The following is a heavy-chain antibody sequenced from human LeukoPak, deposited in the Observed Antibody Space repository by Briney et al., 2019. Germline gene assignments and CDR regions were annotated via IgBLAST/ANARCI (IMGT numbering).Heavy chain of an antibody. CDR2: IKQDGSEK. V-gene: IGHV3-7*01. J-gene: IGHJ6*02. CDR3: ARDDGEVYYYYYGMDV. Sequence: PGGSLRLSCAASGFTFSSYWMSWVRQAPGKGLEWVANIKQDGSEKYYVDSVKGRFTISRDNAKNSLYLQMNSLRAEDTAVYYCARDDGEVYYYYYGMDVWGQGTTVTVSS. D-gene: IGHD5-24*01. CDR1: GFTFSSYW.